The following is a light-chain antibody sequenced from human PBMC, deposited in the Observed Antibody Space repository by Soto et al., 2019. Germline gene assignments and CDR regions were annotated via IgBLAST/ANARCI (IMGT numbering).Light chain of an antibody. Sequence: DIQLTQSPSSLSASVGDRVTITCRASQGISFYLAWYQQTPGKVPKHLIYGASKLDSGVPSRFSGGGSGTNFTLTISSLQPEDVGTSYCQQRVNRVTLGGGTKVDIK. J-gene: IGKJ4*01. CDR1: QGISFY. CDR2: GAS. CDR3: QQRVNRVT. V-gene: IGKV1-27*01.